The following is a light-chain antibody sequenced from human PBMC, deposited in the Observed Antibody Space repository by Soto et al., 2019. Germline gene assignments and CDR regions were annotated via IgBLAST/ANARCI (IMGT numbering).Light chain of an antibody. CDR2: DVS. J-gene: IGLJ3*02. CDR1: SSDVGGYKY. Sequence: QSALTQPRSVSGSPGQSVTISCTGTSSDVGGYKYVSWYQQHPGKAPKLMLYDVSNRPSGVPDRFSGSKSGNTASLTISGLQDEDEADYYCCSYAGSSTWVFGGGTKLTVL. V-gene: IGLV2-11*01. CDR3: CSYAGSSTWV.